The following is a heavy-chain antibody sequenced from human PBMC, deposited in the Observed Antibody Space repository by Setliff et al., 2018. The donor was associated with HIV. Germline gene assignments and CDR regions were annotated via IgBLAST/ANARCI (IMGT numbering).Heavy chain of an antibody. J-gene: IGHJ4*02. CDR1: DGPINNYW. D-gene: IGHD3-22*01. V-gene: IGHV4-59*12. CDR3: ARDDDKLFDY. Sequence: SETLSLTCTVSDGPINNYWWNWIRQSPGKGLEWIGFGHHSGTFSYNSSLKSRVTMSIETSKNQFSLKLTSVTAADTAVYYCARDDDKLFDYWGQGALVTVSS. CDR2: GHHSGTF.